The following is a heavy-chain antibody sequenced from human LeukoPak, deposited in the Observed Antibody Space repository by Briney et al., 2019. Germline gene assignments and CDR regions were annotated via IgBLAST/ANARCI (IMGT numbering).Heavy chain of an antibody. J-gene: IGHJ4*02. V-gene: IGHV5-51*01. CDR3: ARVDSAMARPFDY. CDR1: GSLFATYW. CDR2: IYPGDSDT. D-gene: IGHD5-18*01. Sequence: GESLKISCKVSGSLFATYWIAWVRQMPGKGLEWMGMIYPGDSDTRYSPSFQGQVTMSADKSITTAYLQWGSLKASDTAMYYCARVDSAMARPFDYWGQGTPVTVSS.